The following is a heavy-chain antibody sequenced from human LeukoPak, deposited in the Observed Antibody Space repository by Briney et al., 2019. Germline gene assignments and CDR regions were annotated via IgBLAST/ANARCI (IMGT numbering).Heavy chain of an antibody. D-gene: IGHD3-10*01. Sequence: PSETLSLTCTVSGGSISTYYWSWIRQPAGKGLEWIGHISTSGSTNYNPSLKSRVTMSVDTSKNQFSLRLRSVTAADTAVYYCAREVITTVRGVITFTGFDYWGQGTLVTVSS. J-gene: IGHJ4*02. CDR3: AREVITTVRGVITFTGFDY. CDR1: GGSISTYY. V-gene: IGHV4-4*07. CDR2: ISTSGST.